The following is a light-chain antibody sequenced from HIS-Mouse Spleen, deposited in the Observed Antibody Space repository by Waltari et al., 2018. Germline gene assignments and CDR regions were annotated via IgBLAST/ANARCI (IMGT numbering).Light chain of an antibody. J-gene: IGLJ3*02. CDR2: EVS. Sequence: QSALTQPPSAFGSPGQSVTISCTGTSSDVGGYNYVSWYQQHPGKAPKLMIYEVSTRPSGVPVRLSGSKSGNTASLTVSGLQAADEADYYCSSYAGSNNLVFGGGTKLTVL. CDR1: SSDVGGYNY. CDR3: SSYAGSNNLV. V-gene: IGLV2-8*01.